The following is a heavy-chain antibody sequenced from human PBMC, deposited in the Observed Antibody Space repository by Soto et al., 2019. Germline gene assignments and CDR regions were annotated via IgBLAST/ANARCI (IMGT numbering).Heavy chain of an antibody. V-gene: IGHV1-69*13. Sequence: SVKVPCKASGGTFSSYAISWVRQAPGQGLEWMGGIIPIFGTANYAQKFQGRVTITADESTSTAYMELSSLRSEDTAVYYCARVSGGSQPVLDYWGQGTLVTVSS. J-gene: IGHJ4*02. CDR2: IIPIFGTA. CDR3: ARVSGGSQPVLDY. D-gene: IGHD1-26*01. CDR1: GGTFSSYA.